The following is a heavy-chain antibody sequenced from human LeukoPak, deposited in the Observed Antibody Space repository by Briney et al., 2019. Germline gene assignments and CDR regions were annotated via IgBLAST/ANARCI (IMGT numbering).Heavy chain of an antibody. CDR2: IYPGDSAS. J-gene: IGHJ2*01. CDR3: ARLYYYDSGGSYGCYFDL. V-gene: IGHV5-51*01. D-gene: IGHD3-22*01. CDR1: GYSFSTYW. Sequence: GESLKISCKTSGYSFSTYWIGWVRQMPGKGLEWMGIIYPGDSASTYSPSFQGQVTISADKSISTAYLQWSSLKASDTAMYYCARLYYYDSGGSYGCYFDLWGRGTLVTVSS.